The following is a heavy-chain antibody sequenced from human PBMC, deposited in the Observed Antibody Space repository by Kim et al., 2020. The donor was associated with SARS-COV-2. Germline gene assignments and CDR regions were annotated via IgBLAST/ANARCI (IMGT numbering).Heavy chain of an antibody. D-gene: IGHD6-6*01. J-gene: IGHJ4*02. Sequence: GGSLRLSCAASGFTFSSYSMNWVRQAPGKGLEWVSSISSSSSYIYYADSVKGRFTISRDNAKNSLYLQMNSLRAEDTAVYYCARDLPSYSSSSKVRLPPYFDYWGQGTLVTVSS. CDR3: ARDLPSYSSSSKVRLPPYFDY. CDR2: ISSSSSYI. V-gene: IGHV3-21*01. CDR1: GFTFSSYS.